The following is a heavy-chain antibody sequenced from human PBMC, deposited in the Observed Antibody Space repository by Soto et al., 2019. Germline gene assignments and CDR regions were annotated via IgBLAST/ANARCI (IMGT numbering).Heavy chain of an antibody. CDR3: ARGYDFWSGYRVDGSFDP. V-gene: IGHV4-39*07. CDR1: GVSLISSDYY. J-gene: IGHJ5*02. Sequence: SETLSLTCIVSGVSLISSDYYWGWIRQPPGKGLEWIGSIYYSGSTNYNPSLKSRVTISVDTSKNQFSLKLSSVTAADTAVYYCARGYDFWSGYRVDGSFDPWGQGTLVTVSS. D-gene: IGHD3-3*01. CDR2: IYYSGST.